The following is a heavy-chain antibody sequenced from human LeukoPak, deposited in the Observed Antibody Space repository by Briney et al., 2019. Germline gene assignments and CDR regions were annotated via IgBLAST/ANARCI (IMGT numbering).Heavy chain of an antibody. CDR1: GYSFTSYW. D-gene: IGHD3-22*01. J-gene: IGHJ4*02. CDR2: TYPGDSDT. CDR3: ARQGVAYYYDSSGYSQIDY. V-gene: IGHV5-51*01. Sequence: GESLKISCKGSGYSFTSYWIGWVRQMPGKGLEWMGITYPGDSDTRYSPSFQGQVTISADKSISTAYLQWSSLKASDTAMYYCARQGVAYYYDSSGYSQIDYWGQGTLVTVSS.